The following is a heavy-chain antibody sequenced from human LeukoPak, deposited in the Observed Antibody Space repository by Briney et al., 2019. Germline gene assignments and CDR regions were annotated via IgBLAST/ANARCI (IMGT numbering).Heavy chain of an antibody. CDR1: GDSISNYY. V-gene: IGHV4-59*01. CDR2: IYYSEST. CDR3: ARGRCRNSGCRPYFDY. J-gene: IGHJ4*02. Sequence: SETLSLTCTVSGDSISNYYWSWIRQPPGKGLEWIGYIYYSESTNYNPSLKSRVTISTETSKSQFSLNLRSVTAEDTGIYYCARGRCRNSGCRPYFDYWGQGTQVTVSS. D-gene: IGHD2/OR15-2a*01.